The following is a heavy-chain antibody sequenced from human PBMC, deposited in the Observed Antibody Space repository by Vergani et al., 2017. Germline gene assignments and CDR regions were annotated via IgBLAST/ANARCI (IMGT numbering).Heavy chain of an antibody. V-gene: IGHV1-18*04. J-gene: IGHJ4*02. CDR2: LTGYNGNT. D-gene: IGHD3-10*01. CDR1: LSPFLPSF. CDR3: ARDFHGSGDY. Sequence: QVQLVQSGAEVTKPGVSFPFSFPSSLSPFLPSFLCWLRPAPGLVLSFLGCLTGYNGNTNYAQKFQGRFTMTTDTSTSTVYMELTNLRSDDTAVYYCARDFHGSGDYWGQGTLVTVSS.